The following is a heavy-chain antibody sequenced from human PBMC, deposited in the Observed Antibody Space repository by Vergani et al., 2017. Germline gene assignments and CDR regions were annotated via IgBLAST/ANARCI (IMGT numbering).Heavy chain of an antibody. V-gene: IGHV5-10-1*01. CDR3: AGQVAVAGTWWGPYYYYGMDV. J-gene: IGHJ6*02. D-gene: IGHD6-19*01. Sequence: EVQLVQSGAEVKKPGESLRISCKGSGYSFTSYWISWVRQMPGKGLEWMGRIDPSDSYTNYSPSFQGHVTISADKSISPAYLQWSSLKASDTAMYYCAGQVAVAGTWWGPYYYYGMDVWGQGTTVTVSS. CDR1: GYSFTSYW. CDR2: IDPSDSYT.